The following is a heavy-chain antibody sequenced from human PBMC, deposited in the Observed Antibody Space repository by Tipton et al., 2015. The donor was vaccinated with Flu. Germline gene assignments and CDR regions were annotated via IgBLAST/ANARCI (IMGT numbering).Heavy chain of an antibody. CDR2: IYSGGST. D-gene: IGHD3-10*01. V-gene: IGHV3-53*01. CDR1: GFTVSSNY. J-gene: IGHJ5*02. CDR3: AKDRGRITMVRGVIPNWFDP. Sequence: SLRLSCAASGFTVSSNYMSWVRQAPGKGLEWVSVIYSGGSTYYADSVKGRFTISRDNSKNTLYLQMNSLRAEDTAVYYCAKDRGRITMVRGVIPNWFDPWGQGTLVTVSS.